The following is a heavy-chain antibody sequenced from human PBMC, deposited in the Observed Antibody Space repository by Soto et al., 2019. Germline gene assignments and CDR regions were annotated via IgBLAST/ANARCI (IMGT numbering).Heavy chain of an antibody. V-gene: IGHV1-18*04. J-gene: IGHJ4*02. Sequence: GASVKVSCKASGYTFTSYGISWVRQAPGQGLEWMGWISAYNGNTNYAQKLQGRVTMTTDTSTSTAYMELRSLRSDDTAVYYCASLRISGSYFSGFDYWGQGTLVTV. CDR2: ISAYNGNT. CDR1: GYTFTSYG. CDR3: ASLRISGSYFSGFDY. D-gene: IGHD1-26*01.